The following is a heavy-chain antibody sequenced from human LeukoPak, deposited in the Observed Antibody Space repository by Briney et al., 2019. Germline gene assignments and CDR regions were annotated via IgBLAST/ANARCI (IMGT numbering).Heavy chain of an antibody. CDR1: GYTFTGYY. V-gene: IGHV1-2*02. Sequence: GASVKVSCKASGYTFTGYYMHWVRQAPGQGLEWMGWINPNSGGTNYAQKFQGRVTMTRDTSINTAYMELSRLRSDDTAVYYCAREALYDSRPTNAFDIWGQGTMVIVSS. D-gene: IGHD3-22*01. J-gene: IGHJ3*02. CDR3: AREALYDSRPTNAFDI. CDR2: INPNSGGT.